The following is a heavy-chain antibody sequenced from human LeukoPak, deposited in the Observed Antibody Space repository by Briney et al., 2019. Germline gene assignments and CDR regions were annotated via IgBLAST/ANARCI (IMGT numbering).Heavy chain of an antibody. CDR3: ARDYDFWSGYFLRKGFDP. Sequence: SVKVSCKASGGTFSSYAISWVRQAPGQGLEWMGGIIPIFGTANYAQKFQGRVTITADESTSTAYMELSSLRSEDTAVYYCARDYDFWSGYFLRKGFDPWGQGTLVTVSS. D-gene: IGHD3-3*01. CDR1: GGTFSSYA. J-gene: IGHJ5*02. V-gene: IGHV1-69*01. CDR2: IIPIFGTA.